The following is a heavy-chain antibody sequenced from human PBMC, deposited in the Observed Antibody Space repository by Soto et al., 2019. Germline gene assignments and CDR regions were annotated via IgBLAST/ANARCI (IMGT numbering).Heavy chain of an antibody. CDR3: ARDPGDSGSSMGYFDY. CDR1: GGSINSGDYY. Sequence: SETLSLTCTVSGGSINSGDYYWSWIRQPPGKGLEWIGYIYDSGSTFYNPSLKSRVTISVDTSKNQFSLKLSSVTAADTAVYYCARDPGDSGSSMGYFDYWGQGTLVTV. D-gene: IGHD1-26*01. J-gene: IGHJ4*02. CDR2: IYDSGST. V-gene: IGHV4-30-4*01.